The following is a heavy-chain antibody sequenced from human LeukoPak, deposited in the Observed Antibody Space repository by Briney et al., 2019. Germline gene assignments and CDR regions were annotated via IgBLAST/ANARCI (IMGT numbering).Heavy chain of an antibody. V-gene: IGHV3-7*01. Sequence: GGSLRLSCAASGFTFSSYWMSWVRQAPGKGLEWVANIKQDGSEKYYVDSVKGRFTISRDNAKNSLYLQMNSLRAEDTAVYYCARDSYCSGGSCYRTIWFDPWGQGTLVTVSS. D-gene: IGHD2-15*01. CDR3: ARDSYCSGGSCYRTIWFDP. CDR1: GFTFSSYW. CDR2: IKQDGSEK. J-gene: IGHJ5*02.